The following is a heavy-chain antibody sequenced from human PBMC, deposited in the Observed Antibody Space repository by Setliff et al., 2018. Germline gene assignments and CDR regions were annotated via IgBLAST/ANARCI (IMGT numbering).Heavy chain of an antibody. J-gene: IGHJ6*02. V-gene: IGHV3-7*01. CDR3: ARDISGYSYGAYYYGMDV. CDR2: IKEDGSQR. CDR1: GFDFKTHW. Sequence: GSLRLSCAASGFDFKTHWMDWARQAPGKGLEWVANIKEDGSQRNYVDAVRGRFTVSRDNARNLLYLQMNSLRVDDTAVYYCARDISGYSYGAYYYGMDVWGQGTTVTVSS. D-gene: IGHD5-18*01.